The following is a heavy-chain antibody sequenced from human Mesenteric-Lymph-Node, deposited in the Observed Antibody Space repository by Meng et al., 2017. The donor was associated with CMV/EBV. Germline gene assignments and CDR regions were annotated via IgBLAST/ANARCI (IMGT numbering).Heavy chain of an antibody. CDR3: ASPSSYPGPFDL. CDR1: EFTFSASG. J-gene: IGHJ2*01. Sequence: CLASEFTFSASGMPWVRQSPVNGLEWVAAIWPDRSNKFYSNSVKGRFTISRENSKNLLYLQMNSLRAEDTAVYYCASPSSYPGPFDLWGRGTLVTVSS. V-gene: IGHV3-33*01. D-gene: IGHD3-16*01. CDR2: IWPDRSNK.